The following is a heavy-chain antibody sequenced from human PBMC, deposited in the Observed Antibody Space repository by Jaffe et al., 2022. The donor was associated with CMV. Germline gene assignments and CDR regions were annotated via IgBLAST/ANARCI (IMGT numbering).Heavy chain of an antibody. CDR1: GFTFSGSA. V-gene: IGHV3-73*02. J-gene: IGHJ6*02. CDR2: IRSKANSYAT. D-gene: IGHD2-21*02. Sequence: EVQLVESGGGLVQPGGSLKLSCAASGFTFSGSAMHWVRQASGKGLEWVGRIRSKANSYATAYAASVKGRFTISRDDSKNTAYLQMNSLKTEDTAVYYCTRHPEANCGGDCYLYGMDVWGQGTTVTVSS. CDR3: TRHPEANCGGDCYLYGMDV.